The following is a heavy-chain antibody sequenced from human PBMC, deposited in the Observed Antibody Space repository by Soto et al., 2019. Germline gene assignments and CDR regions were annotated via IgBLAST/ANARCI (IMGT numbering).Heavy chain of an antibody. J-gene: IGHJ5*02. D-gene: IGHD6-6*01. V-gene: IGHV3-23*01. CDR2: ISGSGGST. CDR3: AKDPEYSSSPQRRGFDP. Sequence: EVQLLESGGGLVQPGGSLRLSCAASGCTYSSYAMSWVRQAPGKGLEWVSAISGSGGSTYYADSVKGRFTISRDNSKNTLYLQMNSLRAEDTAVYYCAKDPEYSSSPQRRGFDPWGQGTLVAVSS. CDR1: GCTYSSYA.